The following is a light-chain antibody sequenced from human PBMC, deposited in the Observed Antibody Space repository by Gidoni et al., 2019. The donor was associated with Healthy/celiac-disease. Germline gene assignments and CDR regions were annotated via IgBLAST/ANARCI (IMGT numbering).Light chain of an antibody. V-gene: IGKV1-39*01. CDR1: QSISSY. J-gene: IGKJ3*01. CDR2: AAS. CDR3: QQSYSTPRVT. Sequence: DTQMTQSPSSLFASVGERVTITCRASQSISSYLHWYQQKPGKAPKLLIYAASSLQSGVPSRFSGSGSGTDFTLTISSLQPDDFATYYCQQSYSTPRVTFGPGTKVDIK.